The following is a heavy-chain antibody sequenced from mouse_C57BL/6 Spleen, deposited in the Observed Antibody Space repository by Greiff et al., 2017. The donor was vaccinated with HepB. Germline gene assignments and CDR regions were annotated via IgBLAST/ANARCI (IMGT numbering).Heavy chain of an antibody. Sequence: VKLQQSGAELVKPGASVKISCKASGYAFSSYWMNWVKQRPGKGLEWIGQIYPGDGDTNYNGKFKGKATLTADKSSSTAYMQLSSLTSEDSAVYFCARKDYGCSYWYFDVWGTGTTVTVSS. CDR1: GYAFSSYW. J-gene: IGHJ1*03. D-gene: IGHD1-1*01. V-gene: IGHV1-80*01. CDR3: ARKDYGCSYWYFDV. CDR2: IYPGDGDT.